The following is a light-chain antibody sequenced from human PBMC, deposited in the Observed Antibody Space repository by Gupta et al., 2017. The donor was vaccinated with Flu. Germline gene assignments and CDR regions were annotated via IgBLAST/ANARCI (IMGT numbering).Light chain of an antibody. CDR3: QQVNSYPYT. CDR2: SAS. J-gene: IGKJ2*01. CDR1: QGIRSY. Sequence: GDRVTITCRASQGIRSYLAWYQQKPGKATKLLMYSASTLQSGVPSRFSGSGSGTEYTLTIRSLQPEDFATYFCQQVNSYPYTFGQGTKLEIK. V-gene: IGKV1-9*01.